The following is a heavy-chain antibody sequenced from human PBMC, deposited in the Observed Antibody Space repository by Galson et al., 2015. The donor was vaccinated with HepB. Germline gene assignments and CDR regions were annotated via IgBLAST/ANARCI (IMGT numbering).Heavy chain of an antibody. D-gene: IGHD6-19*01. Sequence: SVKVSCKASGYTFTSYYMHWVRQAPGQGLEWMGIINPSGGSTSYAQKFQGRVTMTRDTSTSTVYMELSSLRSEDTAVYYCARDLPPERDSSGWYLTRVFDYWGQGTLVTVSS. V-gene: IGHV1-46*01. CDR3: ARDLPPERDSSGWYLTRVFDY. CDR1: GYTFTSYY. CDR2: INPSGGST. J-gene: IGHJ4*02.